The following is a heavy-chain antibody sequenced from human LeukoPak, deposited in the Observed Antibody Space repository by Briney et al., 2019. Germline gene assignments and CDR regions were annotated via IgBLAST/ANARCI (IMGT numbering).Heavy chain of an antibody. CDR2: ISYDGSNK. V-gene: IGHV3-30*04. CDR1: GFTFSSYA. CDR3: ARGGAYCGGDCYSAESTR. D-gene: IGHD2-21*02. J-gene: IGHJ4*02. Sequence: GGSLRLSRAASGFTFSSYAMHWVRQAPGKGLEWVAVISYDGSNKYYADSVKGRFTISRDNSKNTLYLQMNSLRAEDTAVYYCARGGAYCGGDCYSAESTRWGQGTLVTVSS.